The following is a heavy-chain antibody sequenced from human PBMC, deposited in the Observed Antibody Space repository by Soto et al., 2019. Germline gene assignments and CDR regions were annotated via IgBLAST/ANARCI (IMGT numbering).Heavy chain of an antibody. D-gene: IGHD6-6*01. V-gene: IGHV3-48*01. CDR3: AAQVGSSRAA. CDR1: GFTFSSYS. CDR2: ISSSSSTI. J-gene: IGHJ5*02. Sequence: EVQLVESGGGLVQPGGSLRLSCAASGFTFSSYSMNWVRQAPGKGLEWVSYISSSSSTIYYADSVKGRFTISRDNAKNSLYLQMNSLRAEDTAVYYCAAQVGSSRAAWGQGTLVTVSS.